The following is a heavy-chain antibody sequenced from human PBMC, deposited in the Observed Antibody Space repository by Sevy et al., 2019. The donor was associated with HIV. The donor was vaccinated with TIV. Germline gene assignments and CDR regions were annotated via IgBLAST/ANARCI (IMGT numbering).Heavy chain of an antibody. V-gene: IGHV3-7*03. CDR2: IKQDGSEK. CDR3: ARDGQFLTEDRGLNGLDY. D-gene: IGHD5-12*01. CDR1: GFTFSSYW. Sequence: GGSLRLSCAASGFTFSSYWMSWVRQAPGKGLEWVANIKQDGSEKYYVDSVKGRFTISRDNAKNSLYLQMNSLRAEDTAVYYCARDGQFLTEDRGLNGLDYWGQGTLVSDSS. J-gene: IGHJ4*02.